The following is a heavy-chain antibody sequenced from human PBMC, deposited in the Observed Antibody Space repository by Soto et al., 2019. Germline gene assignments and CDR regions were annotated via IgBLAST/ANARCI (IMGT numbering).Heavy chain of an antibody. D-gene: IGHD5-12*01. CDR2: IIPILGIA. J-gene: IGHJ3*02. Sequence: SVKVSCKASGGTFSSYTISWVRQAPGQGLEWMGRIIPILGIANYAQKFQGRVTITADKSTSTAYMELSSLRSEDTAVYYCAWGERKYSGNYLGLFRAFDIWGKGTMVTV. CDR1: GGTFSSYT. V-gene: IGHV1-69*02. CDR3: AWGERKYSGNYLGLFRAFDI.